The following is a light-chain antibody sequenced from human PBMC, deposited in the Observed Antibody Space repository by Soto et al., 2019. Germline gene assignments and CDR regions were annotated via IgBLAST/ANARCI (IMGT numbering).Light chain of an antibody. J-gene: IGKJ1*01. CDR2: GAS. CDR1: QTASSNL. Sequence: EIVLTQSPGTLSWSLGERATLSCRASQTASSNLLAWDQQKPGQAPRLLSYGASSRAADFPDRVSGSGSGTDFALTISRLEPEECAVYYCQQYGSSPETFGQGTKVEIK. V-gene: IGKV3-20*01. CDR3: QQYGSSPET.